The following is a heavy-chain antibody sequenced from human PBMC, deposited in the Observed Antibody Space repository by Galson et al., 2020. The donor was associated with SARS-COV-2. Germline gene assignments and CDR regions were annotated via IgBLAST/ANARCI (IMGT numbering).Heavy chain of an antibody. Sequence: SETLSLTCAVNGGSFRNYYWTWIRQSPEKGLEWLGEIKHRGSTNYKPSLKSRVAMSVDASKNQFSLSLSSVTAADTAVYYCARGAEERRSRGVVTYYCSYLVVSGSVTTVTVSS. V-gene: IGHV4-34*01. CDR1: GGSFRNYY. D-gene: IGHD6-19*01. CDR2: IKHRGST. J-gene: IGHJ6*03. CDR3: ARGAEERRSRGVVTYYCSYLVV.